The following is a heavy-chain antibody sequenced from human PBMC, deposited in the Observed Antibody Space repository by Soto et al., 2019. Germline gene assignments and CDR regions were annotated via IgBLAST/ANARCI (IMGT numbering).Heavy chain of an antibody. D-gene: IGHD3-16*01. J-gene: IGHJ4*02. CDR2: FNPGRGGP. V-gene: IGHV1-46*03. CDR1: GYTFTKFC. Sequence: QVQLVQSGVEVKKPGGSVLLSCKASGYTFTKFCLHWVRQAPGQGLEWMGRFNPGRGGPTYALKFQGRVTMTRDTSTSSVHMELSSLRSEDRAVYYCAGDVAAPYTGFDFWGQGALVTVSS. CDR3: AGDVAAPYTGFDF.